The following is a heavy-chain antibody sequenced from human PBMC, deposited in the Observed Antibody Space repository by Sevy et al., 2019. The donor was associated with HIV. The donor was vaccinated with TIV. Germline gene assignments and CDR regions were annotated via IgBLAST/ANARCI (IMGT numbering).Heavy chain of an antibody. Sequence: SETLSLTCAVSGYSISSGYYWGWIRQPPGKGLEWIGSIYHSGSTYYNPSLKSPVTISVDTSKNQFSLKLSSVTAADTAVYYCARLRYSGSYPWFDPWGQGTLVTVSS. CDR3: ARLRYSGSYPWFDP. CDR2: IYHSGST. CDR1: GYSISSGYY. D-gene: IGHD1-26*01. J-gene: IGHJ5*02. V-gene: IGHV4-38-2*01.